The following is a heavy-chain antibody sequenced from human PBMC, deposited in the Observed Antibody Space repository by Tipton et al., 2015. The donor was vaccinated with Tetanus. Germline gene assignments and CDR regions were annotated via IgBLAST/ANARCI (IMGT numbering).Heavy chain of an antibody. CDR2: IYYSGTT. V-gene: IGHV4-59*08. Sequence: TLSLTCDVSGGSFSGNYWSWIRQPPGKGLEWIGYIYYSGTTYYSPSLKSRVTISVDTSNTQFSLRLDSLTAADTAVYYCARAAGFLGLTHDFWGRGTLVSVSS. CDR1: GGSFSGNY. CDR3: ARAAGFLGLTHDF. D-gene: IGHD2/OR15-2a*01. J-gene: IGHJ4*02.